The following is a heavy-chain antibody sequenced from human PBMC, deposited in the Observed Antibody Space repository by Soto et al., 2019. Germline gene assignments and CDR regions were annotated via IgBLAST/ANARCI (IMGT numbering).Heavy chain of an antibody. CDR1: GGSISRYF. V-gene: IGHV4-59*08. D-gene: IGHD3-10*01. Sequence: QVQLQESGPGLVKPSETLSLTCIVSGGSISRYFWSWIRQPPGKGLEWIGYINYSGNTHSNPSLKSRVTMSVDTSKNQFSLTLSSVTAADTAVYFCARHIYSGSGSSFDYWGQGTLVTVSS. CDR2: INYSGNT. J-gene: IGHJ4*02. CDR3: ARHIYSGSGSSFDY.